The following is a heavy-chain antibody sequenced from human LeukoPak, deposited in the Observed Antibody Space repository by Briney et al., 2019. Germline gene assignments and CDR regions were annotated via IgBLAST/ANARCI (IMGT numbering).Heavy chain of an antibody. D-gene: IGHD2-2*01. CDR3: AKGGYCSSTSCPPENWFDP. V-gene: IGHV3-30*02. CDR2: IRYDGSNK. CDR1: GFTFYHYT. Sequence: GRSLRLSCVASGFTFYHYTMHWVRQAPGKGLEWVAFIRYDGSNKYYADSVKGRFTISRDNSKNTLYLQMNSLRAEDTAVYYCAKGGYCSSTSCPPENWFDPWGQGTLVTVSS. J-gene: IGHJ5*02.